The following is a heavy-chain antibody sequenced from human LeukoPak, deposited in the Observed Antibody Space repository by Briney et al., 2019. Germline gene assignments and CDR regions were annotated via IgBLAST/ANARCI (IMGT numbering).Heavy chain of an antibody. D-gene: IGHD3-9*01. Sequence: ASVKVSCKASGYTFTSYGISWVRQAPGQGLEWMGWISAYNGNTNYAQKLQGRVTMTTDTSTSTAYMELRSLRSDDTAVYYCARQGKSDYDILNWFDPWGQGTPVTVSS. J-gene: IGHJ5*02. CDR2: ISAYNGNT. V-gene: IGHV1-18*01. CDR3: ARQGKSDYDILNWFDP. CDR1: GYTFTSYG.